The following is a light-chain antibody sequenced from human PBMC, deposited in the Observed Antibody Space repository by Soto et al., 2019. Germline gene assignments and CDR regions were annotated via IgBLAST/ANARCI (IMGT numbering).Light chain of an antibody. Sequence: QSVLTQPASVSGSPGQSIAISCTGTSSDVGGYNSVSWYQQYPGKAPRLMIYNVSNRPSGVSDRLSGSKSGNTASLTISGLQAEDEADYYCQSYDSSNYVFGTGTKVTVL. J-gene: IGLJ1*01. CDR1: SSDVGGYNS. CDR3: QSYDSSNYV. CDR2: NVS. V-gene: IGLV2-14*03.